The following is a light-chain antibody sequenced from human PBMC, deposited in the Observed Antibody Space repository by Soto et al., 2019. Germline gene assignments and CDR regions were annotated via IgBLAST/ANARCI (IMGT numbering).Light chain of an antibody. V-gene: IGLV1-40*01. CDR3: QSYDSSLSGWV. CDR1: SSNIGARYD. CDR2: GNT. J-gene: IGLJ3*02. Sequence: QAVVTQPPSVSGAPGQRVTISCTGSSSNIGARYDVHWYQQLPGTAPKLLIYGNTNRPSGVPDRFSGSKSGTSASLAITGLQAEDEADYYCQSYDSSLSGWVFGGGTKLTVL.